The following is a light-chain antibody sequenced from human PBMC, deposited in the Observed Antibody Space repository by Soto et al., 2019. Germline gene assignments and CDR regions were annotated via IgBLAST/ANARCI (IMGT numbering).Light chain of an antibody. CDR3: QQGHSTPYT. CDR2: GAS. V-gene: IGKV3-15*01. Sequence: EIVMTQSPATLSVSPWERATLSCRASQSVSSNLAWYQQKPGQAPRLLIYGASTRATAIPARFSGSGSGTEFTLTMSGLQPEDFATYYCQQGHSTPYTFGQGTKVDI. CDR1: QSVSSN. J-gene: IGKJ2*01.